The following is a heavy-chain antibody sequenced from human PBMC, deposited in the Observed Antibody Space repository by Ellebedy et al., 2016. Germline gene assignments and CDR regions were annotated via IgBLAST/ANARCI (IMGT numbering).Heavy chain of an antibody. V-gene: IGHV4-59*01. CDR3: ARGSIVVVPAANHWFDP. D-gene: IGHD2-2*01. CDR2: IYYSGST. CDR1: GGSISSYY. J-gene: IGHJ5*02. Sequence: SETLSLXXTVSGGSISSYYWSWIRQPPGKGPEWIGYIYYSGSTNYNPSLKSRVTISVDTSKNQFSLKLSSVTAADTAVYYCARGSIVVVPAANHWFDPWGQGTLVTVSS.